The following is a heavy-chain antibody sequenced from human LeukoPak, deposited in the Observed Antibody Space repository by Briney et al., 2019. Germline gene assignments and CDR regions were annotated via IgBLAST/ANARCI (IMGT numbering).Heavy chain of an antibody. Sequence: GGSLRLSCAASGFTFSTFAMTWVRQAPGRGLEWVSAVSDSGADTFYADSVRGRFAISRDNSNNTLYLQMNGLRAEDTAIYYCAKDLMSHSSGSLFDYWGLGTLVTVSS. CDR3: AKDLMSHSSGSLFDY. CDR1: GFTFSTFA. D-gene: IGHD3-22*01. CDR2: VSDSGADT. J-gene: IGHJ4*02. V-gene: IGHV3-23*01.